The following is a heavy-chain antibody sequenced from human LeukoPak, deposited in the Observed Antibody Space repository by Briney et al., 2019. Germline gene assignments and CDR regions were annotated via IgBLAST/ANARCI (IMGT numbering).Heavy chain of an antibody. V-gene: IGHV1-2*06. CDR2: INPNSGGT. Sequence: AASVKVSCKASGHTFTGYYMHWVRQAPGQGLEWMGRINPNSGGTNYAQKFQGRVTMTRDTSISTAYMELSRLRSDDTAVYYCARDGHLGYSSSSDYWGQGTTVTVSS. CDR3: ARDGHLGYSSSSDY. J-gene: IGHJ4*03. D-gene: IGHD6-6*01. CDR1: GHTFTGYY.